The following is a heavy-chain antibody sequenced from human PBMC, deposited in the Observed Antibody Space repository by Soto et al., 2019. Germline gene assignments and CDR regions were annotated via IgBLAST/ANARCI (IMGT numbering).Heavy chain of an antibody. CDR1: GFTFSNSA. CDR2: ISSGGGHT. Sequence: EVQLLESGGGLAQPGGSLRLSCAASGFTFSNSAMSWVRQVPGKGLEWAASISSGGGHTNYADSVKGRFTISRDNFKDTLYLQMNSLRAEDTALYYCAKVQEFCGYNCYTVDSWGQGALVTVSS. J-gene: IGHJ4*02. V-gene: IGHV3-23*01. CDR3: AKVQEFCGYNCYTVDS. D-gene: IGHD2-21*02.